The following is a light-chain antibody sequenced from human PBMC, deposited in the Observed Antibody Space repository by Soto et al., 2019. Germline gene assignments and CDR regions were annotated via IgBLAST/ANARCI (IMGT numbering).Light chain of an antibody. Sequence: QSALTQPASLSGSPGQSITISCTGTSSDIGAYDYVSWFQQHPGKAPKLMISEVNNRPSGVSNRFSGSKSGNTAYLTISGLQAEDEGDFFCCSYAGNGAWVFGGGTKLTVL. J-gene: IGLJ3*02. CDR1: SSDIGAYDY. CDR2: EVN. V-gene: IGLV2-14*01. CDR3: CSYAGNGAWV.